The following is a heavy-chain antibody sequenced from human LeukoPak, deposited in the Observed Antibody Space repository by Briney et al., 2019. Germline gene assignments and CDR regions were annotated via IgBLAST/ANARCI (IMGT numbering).Heavy chain of an antibody. CDR1: GFTFRSHA. CDR2: IYENGGTT. Sequence: GGSLRLSCVGSGFTFRSHAMSWVRQAPEKGLEFVSGIYENGGTTYYADSVKGRFTISRDNSKNTLYLQMNSLRAEDTAVYYCAKDRPVDYWGQGTLVTVSS. D-gene: IGHD6-6*01. J-gene: IGHJ4*02. V-gene: IGHV3-23*01. CDR3: AKDRPVDY.